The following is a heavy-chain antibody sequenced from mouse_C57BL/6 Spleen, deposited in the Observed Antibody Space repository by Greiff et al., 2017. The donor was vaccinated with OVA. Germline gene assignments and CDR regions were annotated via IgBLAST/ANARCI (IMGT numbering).Heavy chain of an antibody. CDR1: GFTFSSSG. Sequence: EVKVVESGGDLVKPGGSLKLSCAASGFTFSSSGMSWVRQTPDKRLEWVATISRGGSYTYYPDSVKGRFTISRDNAKNTLYLQMSSLKSEDTAMYYCARHTRNYCDYWGQGTTLTVSS. J-gene: IGHJ2*01. V-gene: IGHV5-6*01. CDR3: ARHTRNYCDY. CDR2: ISRGGSYT.